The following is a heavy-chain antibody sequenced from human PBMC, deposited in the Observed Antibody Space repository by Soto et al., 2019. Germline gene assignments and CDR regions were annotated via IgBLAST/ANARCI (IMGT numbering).Heavy chain of an antibody. Sequence: GGSLRLSCAASGFIFSSYGMTWVRQAPGKGLEWVSTVTDNGGSTYYADSMKGRCTVSRDNSKSTLYLQIDSLRAEDTAIYYCATSFDWILLTPFYWGQGTLVTVSS. V-gene: IGHV3-23*01. J-gene: IGHJ4*02. CDR3: ATSFDWILLTPFY. D-gene: IGHD3-9*01. CDR2: VTDNGGST. CDR1: GFIFSSYG.